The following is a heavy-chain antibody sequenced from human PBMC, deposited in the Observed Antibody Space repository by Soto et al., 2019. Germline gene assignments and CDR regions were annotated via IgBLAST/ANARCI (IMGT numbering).Heavy chain of an antibody. Sequence: ASVKVSCQTSGYIFTNYGVAWVRQAPGQGLELVAWISGYNGYPKHTQKFQGRVTVTTDTTTRTGYMELRNLRSDDTAVYYCARASAGALYDFWGQGTRVTVSS. CDR1: GYIFTNYG. V-gene: IGHV1-18*01. CDR2: ISGYNGYP. CDR3: ARASAGALYDF. D-gene: IGHD6-13*01. J-gene: IGHJ4*02.